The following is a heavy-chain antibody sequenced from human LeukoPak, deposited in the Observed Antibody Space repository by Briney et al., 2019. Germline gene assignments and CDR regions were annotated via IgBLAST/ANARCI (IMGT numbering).Heavy chain of an antibody. D-gene: IGHD5-12*01. Sequence: ASVKVSCKASGYTFTSFDINWVRQTAGQGLEWMGWMNPDSGDTGYAPKFQGRAIMTRNTSIRTAYMELSSLTSEDTAVYYCASRTSSGYDYDVFDLWGQGTVVTVSS. CDR1: GYTFTSFD. V-gene: IGHV1-8*01. J-gene: IGHJ3*01. CDR3: ASRTSSGYDYDVFDL. CDR2: MNPDSGDT.